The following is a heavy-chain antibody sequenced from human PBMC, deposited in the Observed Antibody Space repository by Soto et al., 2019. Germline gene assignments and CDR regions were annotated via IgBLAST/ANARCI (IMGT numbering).Heavy chain of an antibody. CDR3: ARGVVVVPAAIATDYFDY. J-gene: IGHJ4*02. D-gene: IGHD2-2*01. CDR1: GGSISSGDYY. V-gene: IGHV4-30-4*01. CDR2: IYYRGST. Sequence: QVQLQESGPGLVKPSQTLSLTCTVSGGSISSGDYYWSWIRQPPGKGLEWIGYIYYRGSTYYNPSLKSRVTISVDTSKNQFSLKLSSVTAADTAVYYCARGVVVVPAAIATDYFDYWGQGTLVTVSS.